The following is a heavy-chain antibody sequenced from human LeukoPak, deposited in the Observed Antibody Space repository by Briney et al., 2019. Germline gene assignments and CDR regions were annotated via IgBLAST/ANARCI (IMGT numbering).Heavy chain of an antibody. D-gene: IGHD6-19*01. CDR3: AKGMYSSGWSTVDY. CDR2: ISYDGSNK. Sequence: QPGGSLRLSCAASGFTFSSYGMHWVRQAPGKGLEWVAVISYDGSNKYYADSVKGRFTISRDNSKNTLYLQMNSLRAEDTAVYYCAKGMYSSGWSTVDYCVQGTLVTVSS. J-gene: IGHJ4*02. CDR1: GFTFSSYG. V-gene: IGHV3-30*18.